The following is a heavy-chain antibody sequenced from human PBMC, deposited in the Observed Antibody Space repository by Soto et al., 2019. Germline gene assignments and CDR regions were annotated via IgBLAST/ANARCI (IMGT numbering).Heavy chain of an antibody. V-gene: IGHV3-30*18. D-gene: IGHD1-26*01. J-gene: IGHJ4*02. CDR1: GFTFSSYG. CDR2: ISYDGSNK. CDR3: AKDIDPPAGEIDY. Sequence: QVQLVESGGGVVQPGRSLRLSCAASGFTFSSYGMHWVRQAPGKGLEWVAVISYDGSNKYYADSVKGRFTISRDNSKNTRYLQMNSLRAEDTAVYYCAKDIDPPAGEIDYWGQGTLVTVSS.